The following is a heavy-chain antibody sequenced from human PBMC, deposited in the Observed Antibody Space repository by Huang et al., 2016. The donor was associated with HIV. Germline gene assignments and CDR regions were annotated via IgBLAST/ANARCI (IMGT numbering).Heavy chain of an antibody. CDR3: AREVRSVDTDRPDGYYYRGLDV. D-gene: IGHD2-2*03. Sequence: QLRESGPGLVTPSETLSLTCSASGTSMTSSTFSWGWFRQPPGRGLEWIVSVYFLGNTYYSPSLKSRVTISIDTANQQYSMRLTSVTAADTAVYFCAREVRSVDTDRPDGYYYRGLDVWGQGTTVIVSS. J-gene: IGHJ6*02. CDR2: VYFLGNT. CDR1: GTSMTSSTFS. V-gene: IGHV4-39*02.